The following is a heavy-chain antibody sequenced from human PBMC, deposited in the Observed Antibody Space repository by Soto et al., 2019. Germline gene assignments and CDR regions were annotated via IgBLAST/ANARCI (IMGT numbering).Heavy chain of an antibody. Sequence: SVKVSCKVSGGAFSSSSLNWVRQARGQGLEWMGGIIPMFGTTNYAQKFQGRVTITADESTSTAHIEVTDLRSEDTAVYFCAEGGGGYDTWGQGTLVAVSS. CDR2: IIPMFGTT. J-gene: IGHJ5*02. V-gene: IGHV1-69*13. CDR1: GGAFSSSS. D-gene: IGHD3-22*01. CDR3: AEGGGGYDT.